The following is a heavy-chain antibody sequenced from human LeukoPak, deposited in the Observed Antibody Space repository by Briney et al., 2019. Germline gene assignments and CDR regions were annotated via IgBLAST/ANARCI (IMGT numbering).Heavy chain of an antibody. D-gene: IGHD4-17*01. CDR2: IYYSGST. CDR1: GGSISSGGYY. V-gene: IGHV4-31*03. Sequence: SSETLSLTCTVSGGSISSGGYYWSWIRQHPGKGPEWIGYIYYSGSTYYNPSLKSRLTISVNTSKSQFSLKLRSVTAADTAVYYCARVRDYVPYFDYWGQGTLVTVSS. CDR3: ARVRDYVPYFDY. J-gene: IGHJ4*02.